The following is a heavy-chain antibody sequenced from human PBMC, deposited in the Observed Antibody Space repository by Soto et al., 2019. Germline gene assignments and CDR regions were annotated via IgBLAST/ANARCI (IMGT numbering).Heavy chain of an antibody. V-gene: IGHV4-59*01. CDR3: ARGLRSGYYYGMDV. CDR2: IYYSGST. Sequence: SETLSLTCTVSGGSISSYYWSWIRQPPGKGLEWIGYIYYSGSTNYNPSLKSRVTISVDTSKNQFSLKLSSVTAADTAMYYCARGLRSGYYYGMDVWGQGTTVTVSS. D-gene: IGHD2-21*01. CDR1: GGSISSYY. J-gene: IGHJ6*02.